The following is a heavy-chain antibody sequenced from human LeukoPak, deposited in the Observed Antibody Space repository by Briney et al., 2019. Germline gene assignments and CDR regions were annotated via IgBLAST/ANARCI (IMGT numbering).Heavy chain of an antibody. J-gene: IGHJ4*02. CDR1: GGSISSSSYY. CDR3: ARGKFIKADIVVVPAAIDEFDY. D-gene: IGHD2-2*01. Sequence: SETLSLTCTVSGGSISSSSYYWGWIRQPPGKGLEWIGSIYYSGSTYYNPSLKSRVTISVDTSKNQFSLKLSSVTAADTAVYYCARGKFIKADIVVVPAAIDEFDYWGQGTLVTVSS. CDR2: IYYSGST. V-gene: IGHV4-39*01.